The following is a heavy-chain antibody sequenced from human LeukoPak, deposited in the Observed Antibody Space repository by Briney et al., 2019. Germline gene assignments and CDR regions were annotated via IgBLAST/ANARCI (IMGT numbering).Heavy chain of an antibody. D-gene: IGHD3-10*01. CDR3: AEEGDYYGSGSYRDGFDI. V-gene: IGHV3-7*01. J-gene: IGHJ3*02. Sequence: GESLRLSCAASGFTFSSHWMSWVRQAPGKGLEWVANIKEDGSETYYVDSVEGRFTISRDSFKNTLYLQMNSLRPEDTAVYYCAEEGDYYGSGSYRDGFDIWGQGTRATVSS. CDR2: IKEDGSET. CDR1: GFTFSSHW.